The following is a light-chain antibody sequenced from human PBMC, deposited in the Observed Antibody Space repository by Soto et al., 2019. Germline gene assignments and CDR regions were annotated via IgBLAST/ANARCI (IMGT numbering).Light chain of an antibody. V-gene: IGKV3-15*01. Sequence: EIVMTQSPATLSVSPGEGATLSCRASQSVSSNLVWYQHKPGQAPRLLIYGASTRATDIPARFSGSGSGTEFTLTISSLQSEDYAVYYCQQYNNLPRTFGGGTQVEIK. CDR1: QSVSSN. J-gene: IGKJ4*01. CDR3: QQYNNLPRT. CDR2: GAS.